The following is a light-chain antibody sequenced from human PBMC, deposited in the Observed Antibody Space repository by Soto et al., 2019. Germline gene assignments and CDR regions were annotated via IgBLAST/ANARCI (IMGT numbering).Light chain of an antibody. Sequence: QSVLTQPASVSGSPGQSITISCTGTSSDVGGYNYVSWYQQHPGKAPKLMIYDVSNRPSGVSNRFSGSKSGNTASLTISGLQAEDEADYYYRSHTSSSTLVFGGGTKLTVL. CDR1: SSDVGGYNY. CDR2: DVS. V-gene: IGLV2-14*01. CDR3: RSHTSSSTLV. J-gene: IGLJ2*01.